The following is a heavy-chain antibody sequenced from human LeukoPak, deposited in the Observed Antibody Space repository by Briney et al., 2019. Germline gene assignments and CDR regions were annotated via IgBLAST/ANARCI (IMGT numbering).Heavy chain of an antibody. J-gene: IGHJ4*02. V-gene: IGHV3-23*01. CDR3: AKGSGDILTYFDY. Sequence: GGSLRLSCAASGFTFSSYAMNWVRQAPGKGLEWVSGISGSGGSTYYADSVKGRFTISRGNSKNTLYLQMNSLRAEDTAVYFCAKGSGDILTYFDYWGQGTLVTVSS. D-gene: IGHD3-9*01. CDR2: ISGSGGST. CDR1: GFTFSSYA.